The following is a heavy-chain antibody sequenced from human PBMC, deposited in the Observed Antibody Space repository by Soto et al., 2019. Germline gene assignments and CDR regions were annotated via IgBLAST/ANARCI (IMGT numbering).Heavy chain of an antibody. J-gene: IGHJ1*01. V-gene: IGHV3-74*01. CDR1: GFTFSSYW. Sequence: LRLSCAASGFTFSSYWMHWVRQAPGKGLVWVSRINSDGSSTSYADSVKGRFTISRDNAKNTLYLQMNSLRAEDTAVYYCARDRYSGSYYLDFQHWGQGTLVTVSS. CDR3: ARDRYSGSYYLDFQH. D-gene: IGHD1-26*01. CDR2: INSDGSST.